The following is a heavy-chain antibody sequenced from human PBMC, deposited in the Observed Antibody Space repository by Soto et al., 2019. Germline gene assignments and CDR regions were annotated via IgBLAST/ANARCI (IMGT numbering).Heavy chain of an antibody. CDR2: ITGSGAST. CDR3: AKVKGITIICMDV. J-gene: IGHJ6*02. Sequence: WGSLRLSCAASGFTFSSYAMSWVRQAPGKGLEWVSTITGSGASTFYADSVKGRFTISRDNSKNTLYLQMNSLRVEDTAVYYFAKVKGITIICMDVLGHGTPGTVS. V-gene: IGHV3-23*01. D-gene: IGHD3-3*01. CDR1: GFTFSSYA.